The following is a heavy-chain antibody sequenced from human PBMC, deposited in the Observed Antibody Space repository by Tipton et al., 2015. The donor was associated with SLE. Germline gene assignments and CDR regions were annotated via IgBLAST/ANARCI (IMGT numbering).Heavy chain of an antibody. D-gene: IGHD2-2*02. Sequence: LRLSCTVSGGSISSGSYYWSWIRQPAGKGLEWIGRIYTSGSTNYNPSLKSRVTISVDTSKNQFSLKLSSVTAADTAVYYCARGREYQLLYCAFDIWGQGTMVTVSS. V-gene: IGHV4-61*02. CDR3: ARGREYQLLYCAFDI. J-gene: IGHJ3*02. CDR2: IYTSGST. CDR1: GGSISSGSYY.